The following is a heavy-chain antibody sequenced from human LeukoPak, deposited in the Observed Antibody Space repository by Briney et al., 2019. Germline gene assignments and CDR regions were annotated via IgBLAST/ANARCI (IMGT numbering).Heavy chain of an antibody. CDR1: GGSISSSSYY. J-gene: IGHJ3*02. D-gene: IGHD1-26*01. V-gene: IGHV4-39*01. CDR2: IYYSGST. CDR3: ASPPMGGSQGDI. Sequence: SETLSLTCTVSGGSISSSSYYWGWIRQPPGKGLEWIGSIYYSGSTYYNPSLKSRVTISVDTSKNQFSLKLSSVTAADTAVYYCASPPMGGSQGDIWGQGTVVTVSS.